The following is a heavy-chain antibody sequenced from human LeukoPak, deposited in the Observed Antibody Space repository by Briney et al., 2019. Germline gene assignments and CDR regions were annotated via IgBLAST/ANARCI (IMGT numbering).Heavy chain of an antibody. V-gene: IGHV1-18*01. Sequence: ASVEVSCKASGYTFLSYGISWVRQAPGQGLEWMGWISGYNGNTNYAQKLQGRVTVTTDTSTSTAYMELRSLRSDDTAVYYCARDLKYYYDSSGPRVFDYWGQGTLVTVSS. CDR3: ARDLKYYYDSSGPRVFDY. J-gene: IGHJ4*02. CDR1: GYTFLSYG. D-gene: IGHD3-22*01. CDR2: ISGYNGNT.